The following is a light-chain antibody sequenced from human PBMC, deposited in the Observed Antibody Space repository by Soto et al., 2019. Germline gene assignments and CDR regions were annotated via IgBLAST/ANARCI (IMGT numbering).Light chain of an antibody. CDR2: DVN. CDR3: TSWTTSTTMI. J-gene: IGLJ2*01. CDR1: RSDIGAYNF. Sequence: QSALTQPASVSGSPGQSITISCTGTRSDIGAYNFVSWYQQHPGEVPKLILYDVNVRPSGVSNRFSGSKSGNTASLTISGLQAEDEADNYCTSWTTSTTMIFGGGTKVPS. V-gene: IGLV2-14*03.